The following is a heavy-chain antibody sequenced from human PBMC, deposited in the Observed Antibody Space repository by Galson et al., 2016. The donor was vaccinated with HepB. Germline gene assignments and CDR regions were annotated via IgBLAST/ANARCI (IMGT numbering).Heavy chain of an antibody. D-gene: IGHD1-14*01. CDR3: ARDRLTSVTRHWTGTTYSYYGMDV. Sequence: SLRLSCAASGITLRGYAMNWVRQAPGKGLDWVSCISRGGTYTYYADSVKGRFTVSRDNAKNSLYLQVNGLRADDTAVYYCARDRLTSVTRHWTGTTYSYYGMDVWGQGTTVTVSS. CDR2: ISRGGTYT. V-gene: IGHV3-21*04. J-gene: IGHJ6*02. CDR1: GITLRGYA.